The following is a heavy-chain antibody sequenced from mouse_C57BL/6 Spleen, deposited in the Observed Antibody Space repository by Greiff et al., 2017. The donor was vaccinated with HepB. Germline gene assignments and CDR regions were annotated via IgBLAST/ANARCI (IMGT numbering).Heavy chain of an antibody. D-gene: IGHD4-1*01. Sequence: VQLQQSGAELVKPGASVKISCKASGYAFSSYWMNWVKQRPGKSLEWIGQIYPGDGDTNYNGKFKGKATLTADKSSSTAYMQLSSLTSEDSAVYFCARSTGTSYYAMDYWGQGTSVTVSS. V-gene: IGHV1-80*01. J-gene: IGHJ4*01. CDR3: ARSTGTSYYAMDY. CDR2: IYPGDGDT. CDR1: GYAFSSYW.